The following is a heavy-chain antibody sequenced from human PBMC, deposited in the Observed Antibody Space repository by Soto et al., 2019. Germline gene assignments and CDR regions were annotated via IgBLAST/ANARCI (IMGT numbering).Heavy chain of an antibody. CDR3: ARLTGNGKYYYYYMDV. J-gene: IGHJ6*03. CDR2: IYYSGST. CDR1: GGSISSYY. D-gene: IGHD1-20*01. V-gene: IGHV4-59*01. Sequence: SETLSLTCTVSGGSISSYYWSWIRQPPGKGLEWIGYIYYSGSTNYNPSLKSRVTISVDTSKNQFSLKLSSVTAADTAVYYCARLTGNGKYYYYYMDVWGKGTTVTVSS.